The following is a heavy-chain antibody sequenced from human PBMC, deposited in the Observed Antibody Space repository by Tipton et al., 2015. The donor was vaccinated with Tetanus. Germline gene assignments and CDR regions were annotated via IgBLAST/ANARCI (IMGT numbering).Heavy chain of an antibody. CDR2: IYYSGSI. D-gene: IGHD3-3*01. V-gene: IGHV4-59*01. CDR3: ARTSGYLYSNH. CDR1: DDSMDNFY. J-gene: IGHJ1*01. Sequence: TLSLTCSVSDDSMDNFYWGWIRQPPGKGLEWIGYIYYSGSINSNPSLRSRLTISVDRSKKQFSLKLSSVTSADTAVYYCARTSGYLYSNHWGQGTLVTVSS.